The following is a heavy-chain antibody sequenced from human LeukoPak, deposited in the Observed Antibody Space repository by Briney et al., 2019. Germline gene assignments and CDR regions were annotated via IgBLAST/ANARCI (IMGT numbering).Heavy chain of an antibody. D-gene: IGHD6-13*01. CDR2: IRYDGSNK. Sequence: GGSLRLSCAASGFTFSSYGMHWVRQAPGKGLEWVAFIRYDGSNKYYADSVKGRFTISRDNSKNTLYLQMNSLRAEDTAVYYCAKGGPRPYSSSWYADYWGQGTLVTVSS. CDR1: GFTFSSYG. CDR3: AKGGPRPYSSSWYADY. V-gene: IGHV3-30*02. J-gene: IGHJ4*02.